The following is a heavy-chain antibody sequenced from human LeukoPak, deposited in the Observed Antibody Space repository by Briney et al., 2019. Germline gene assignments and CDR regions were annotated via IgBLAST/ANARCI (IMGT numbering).Heavy chain of an antibody. CDR1: GFTFSSYGM. CDR3: ARSPRGYYDILTGYYGSWFDP. V-gene: IGHV4-4*02. CDR2: IYHSGST. D-gene: IGHD3-9*01. J-gene: IGHJ5*02. Sequence: KSGGSLRLSCAASGFTFSSYGMGWVRQPPGKGLEWIGEIYHSGSTNYNPSLKSRVTISVDKSKNQFSLKLSSVTAADTAVYYCARSPRGYYDILTGYYGSWFDPWGQGTLVTVSS.